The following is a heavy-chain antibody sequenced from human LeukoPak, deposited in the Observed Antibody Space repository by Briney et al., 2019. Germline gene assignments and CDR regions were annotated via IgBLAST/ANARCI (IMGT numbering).Heavy chain of an antibody. CDR2: INPSGGST. V-gene: IGHV1-46*01. Sequence: ASVKVSCKASGYTFTSYYMHWVRQAPGQGLEWMGIINPSGGSTSYAQKFQGRVTMTEDISTDTAYMELSSLRSEDTAVYYCATVRGGCSSTSCLHLDYWGQGTLVTVSS. CDR1: GYTFTSYY. J-gene: IGHJ4*02. CDR3: ATVRGGCSSTSCLHLDY. D-gene: IGHD2-2*01.